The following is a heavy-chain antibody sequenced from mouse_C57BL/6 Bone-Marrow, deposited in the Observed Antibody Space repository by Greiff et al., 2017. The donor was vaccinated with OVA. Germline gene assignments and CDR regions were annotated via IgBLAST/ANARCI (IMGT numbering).Heavy chain of an antibody. CDR1: GYSITSGYY. Sequence: EVKLQESGPGLVKPSQSLSLTCSVTGYSITSGYYWNWIRQFPGNKLEWMGYISYDGSNNYNPSLKNRISITRDTSKNQFFLKLNSVTTEDTATYYCARDRGGVPDYWGQGTTLTVSS. V-gene: IGHV3-6*01. CDR2: ISYDGSN. CDR3: ARDRGGVPDY. J-gene: IGHJ2*01.